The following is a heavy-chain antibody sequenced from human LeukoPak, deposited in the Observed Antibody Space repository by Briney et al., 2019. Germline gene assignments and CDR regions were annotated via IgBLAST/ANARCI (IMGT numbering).Heavy chain of an antibody. CDR3: AGYGDYGSAFDI. V-gene: IGHV1-18*01. CDR1: GYTFTSYG. CDR2: ISAYNGNT. D-gene: IGHD4-17*01. J-gene: IGHJ3*02. Sequence: ASVKVSCRASGYTFTSYGISWVRLAPGQGLEWMGWISAYNGNTNYAQKLQGRVTMTTDTSTSTAYMELRSLRSDDTAVYYCAGYGDYGSAFDIWGQGTMVTVSS.